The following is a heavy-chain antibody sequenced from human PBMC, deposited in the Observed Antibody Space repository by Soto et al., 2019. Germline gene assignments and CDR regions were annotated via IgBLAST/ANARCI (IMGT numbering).Heavy chain of an antibody. J-gene: IGHJ6*02. CDR1: GGSISSGDYY. CDR3: ARESGDIVVVPAAITTPLYMDV. V-gene: IGHV4-30-4*01. Sequence: PSETLSLTCTVSGGSISSGDYYWSWIRQPPGKGLEWIGYIYYSGSTYYNPSLKSRVTISVDTSKNQFSLKLSSVTAADTAVYYCARESGDIVVVPAAITTPLYMDVWGQGTTVTVSS. D-gene: IGHD2-2*01. CDR2: IYYSGST.